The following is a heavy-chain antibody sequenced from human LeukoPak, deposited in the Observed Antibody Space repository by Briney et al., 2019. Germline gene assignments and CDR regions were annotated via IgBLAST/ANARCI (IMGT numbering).Heavy chain of an antibody. V-gene: IGHV3-7*05. D-gene: IGHD5-12*01. CDR2: INQDGSAK. J-gene: IGHJ4*02. CDR1: GFLFSNSW. Sequence: GGSLRLSCADSGFLFSNSWMAWVRQAPGRGLEWLANINQDGSAKTCVDSVKGRFTISGDNAKNSLYLQMNSLRAEDTAMYYCARDSGYNAFDYWGQGTLVTVSS. CDR3: ARDSGYNAFDY.